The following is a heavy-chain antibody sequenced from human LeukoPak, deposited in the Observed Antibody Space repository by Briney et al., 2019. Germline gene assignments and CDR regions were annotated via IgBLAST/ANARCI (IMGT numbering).Heavy chain of an antibody. D-gene: IGHD4-11*01. J-gene: IGHJ5*02. Sequence: GGSLRLSCAASGFTFDDYAMHRVRQAPGKGLEWVSGISWNSGSIGYADSVKGRFTISRDNAKNSLYLQMNSLRAEDTALYYCAKGSEAGSKRGWFDPWGQGTLVTVSS. V-gene: IGHV3-9*01. CDR1: GFTFDDYA. CDR3: AKGSEAGSKRGWFDP. CDR2: ISWNSGSI.